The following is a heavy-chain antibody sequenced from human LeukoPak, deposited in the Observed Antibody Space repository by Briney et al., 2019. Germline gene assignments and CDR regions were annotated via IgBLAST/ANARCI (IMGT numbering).Heavy chain of an antibody. J-gene: IGHJ3*02. CDR1: GVSISSSSYY. D-gene: IGHD3-9*01. V-gene: IGHV4-39*01. CDR3: ARYLLRYFDWLFLDAFDI. CDR2: IYYSGST. Sequence: SETLSLTCTVSGVSISSSSYYWGWIRQPPGQGLEWSVSIYYSGSTYYNPSLKSRVTISVDTSKNQFSLKLSSVTAADTAVYYCARYLLRYFDWLFLDAFDIWGQGTMVTVSS.